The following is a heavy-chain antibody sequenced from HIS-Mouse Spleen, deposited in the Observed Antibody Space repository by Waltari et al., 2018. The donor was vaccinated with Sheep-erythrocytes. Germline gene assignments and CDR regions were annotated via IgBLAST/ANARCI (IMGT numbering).Heavy chain of an antibody. V-gene: IGHV3-13*01. CDR1: GFTFSSYA. D-gene: IGHD1-26*01. CDR2: IGTAGDT. Sequence: EVQLVESGGGLVQPGGSLRLSCSASGFTFSSYAIQCVGEATGKGLEWVSAIGTAGDTYYPGSVKGRFTISRENAKNSLYLQMNSLRAGDTAVYYCARANSGSYDDAFDIWGQGTMVNVSS. J-gene: IGHJ3*02. CDR3: ARANSGSYDDAFDI.